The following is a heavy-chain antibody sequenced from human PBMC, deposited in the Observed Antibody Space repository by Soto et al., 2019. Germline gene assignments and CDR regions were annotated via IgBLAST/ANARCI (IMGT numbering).Heavy chain of an antibody. CDR3: ARVIEEYSGYDWDYFDY. D-gene: IGHD5-12*01. Sequence: ASVKVSCKASGYTFTSYYMHWVRQAPGQGLEWMGIINPSGGSTSYAQKFQGRVTMTRDTSTSTVYMELSSLRSEDTAVYYCARVIEEYSGYDWDYFDYWGQGTLVTVSS. J-gene: IGHJ4*02. CDR2: INPSGGST. CDR1: GYTFTSYY. V-gene: IGHV1-46*03.